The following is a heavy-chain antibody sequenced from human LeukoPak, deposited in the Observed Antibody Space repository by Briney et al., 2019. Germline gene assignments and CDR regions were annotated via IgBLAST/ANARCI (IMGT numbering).Heavy chain of an antibody. J-gene: IGHJ4*02. D-gene: IGHD5-12*01. Sequence: PGGSLRLSCAASGFTFSSYSMNWVRQAPGQGLEWVSSISSSSSYINYADSVKGRFTISRDNAKNSVYLQMNTLRAEDTAVYYCARAGSGLFPARGNSGCLDYWGQGTLVTVSS. CDR2: ISSSSSYI. CDR3: ARAGSGLFPARGNSGCLDY. V-gene: IGHV3-21*01. CDR1: GFTFSSYS.